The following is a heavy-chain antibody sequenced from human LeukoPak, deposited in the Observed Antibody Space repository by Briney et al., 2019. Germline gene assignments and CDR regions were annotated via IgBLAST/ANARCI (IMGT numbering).Heavy chain of an antibody. D-gene: IGHD3-10*01. CDR2: IFNGGST. V-gene: IGHV3-66*01. J-gene: IGHJ4*02. CDR1: GFTFSNHG. Sequence: PGRSLRLSCAASGFTFSNHGMHWVRQAPGKGLEWVSVIFNGGSTYYADSVKGRFTISTDNSKNMLSLQMNGLRAEDTAVYYCARGLFASGSYYNFFDYWAQGTLVTVSS. CDR3: ARGLFASGSYYNFFDY.